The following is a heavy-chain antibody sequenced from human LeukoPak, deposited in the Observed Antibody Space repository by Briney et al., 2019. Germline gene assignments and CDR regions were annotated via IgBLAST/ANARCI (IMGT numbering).Heavy chain of an antibody. V-gene: IGHV4-38-2*01. J-gene: IGHJ4*02. D-gene: IGHD3-22*01. CDR2: IYHSGRS. Sequence: SETLSLTCAVSGLSISSGYYWGWIRQPPGKGLEWIGRIYHSGRSYYNPSLRSRVAMSVDTSRNQFSLKLTSVTVADTAVYYCARGSQSFYYDSSGYPFDSWGQGTLVTVSS. CDR1: GLSISSGYY. CDR3: ARGSQSFYYDSSGYPFDS.